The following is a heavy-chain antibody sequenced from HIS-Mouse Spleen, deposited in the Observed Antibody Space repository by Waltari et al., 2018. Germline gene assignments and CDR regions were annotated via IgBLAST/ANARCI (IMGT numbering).Heavy chain of an antibody. Sequence: QVQLVQSGAEVKKPGASVKVSCKASGYPFTGYHMHWVRQAPGQGLGWMGWINPNSGGTNYAQKFQGRVTMTRDTSISTAYMELSRLRSDDTAVYYCARDYYGSGSYYYYYGMDVWGQGTTVTVSS. CDR2: INPNSGGT. D-gene: IGHD3-10*01. CDR3: ARDYYGSGSYYYYYGMDV. V-gene: IGHV1-2*02. J-gene: IGHJ6*02. CDR1: GYPFTGYH.